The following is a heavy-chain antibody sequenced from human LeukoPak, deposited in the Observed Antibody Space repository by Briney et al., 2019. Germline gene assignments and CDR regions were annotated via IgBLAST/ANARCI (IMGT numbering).Heavy chain of an antibody. D-gene: IGHD1-26*01. CDR1: GYMFTNYY. J-gene: IGHJ4*02. V-gene: IGHV1-46*01. CDR2: INPSGGST. CDR3: ARVPLDGSQLYSFDY. Sequence: ASVKVSCKASGYMFTNYYIHWVRQAPGQGIEWMGVINPSGGSTSYAEKFQGRVTMTRDTSTSTVYMELSSLRSDDTAVYYCARVPLDGSQLYSFDYWGQGTLVTVSS.